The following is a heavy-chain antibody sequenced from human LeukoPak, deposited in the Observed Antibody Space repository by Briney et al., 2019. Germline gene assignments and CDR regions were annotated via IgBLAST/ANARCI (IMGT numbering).Heavy chain of an antibody. D-gene: IGHD1/OR15-1a*01. CDR3: ARLPLIATTRGGFDP. Sequence: KTSETLSLTCTVSGGSISGHYWSWIRQPPGKRLEWIGYVYDTGATNYNPSLKSRFTISIDTSKSQFSLYLSSVTAADTAVYYCARLPLIATTRGGFDPWGQGTLVTVSS. V-gene: IGHV4-59*08. J-gene: IGHJ5*02. CDR1: GGSISGHY. CDR2: VYDTGAT.